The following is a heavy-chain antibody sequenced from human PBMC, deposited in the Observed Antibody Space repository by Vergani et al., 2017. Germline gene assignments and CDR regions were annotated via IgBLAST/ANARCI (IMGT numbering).Heavy chain of an antibody. D-gene: IGHD6-19*01. CDR2: ISGSGGST. V-gene: IGHV3-23*01. Sequence: EVQLLESGGGLVQPGGSLRLSCAASGFTFSSYAMSWVRQAPGKGLEWVSAISGSGGSTYYADSGKGRFTISRDNSKNTLYLQMNSLRAEDTAVYYCAKNPSFRIAVAYFDYWGQGTLVTVSS. J-gene: IGHJ4*02. CDR1: GFTFSSYA. CDR3: AKNPSFRIAVAYFDY.